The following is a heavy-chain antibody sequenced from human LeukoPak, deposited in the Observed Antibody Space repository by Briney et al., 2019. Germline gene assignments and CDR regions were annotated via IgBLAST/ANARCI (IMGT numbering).Heavy chain of an antibody. D-gene: IGHD6-19*01. J-gene: IGHJ4*02. Sequence: PSETLSLTCTVSGGSISSSSNFYWGWIRQPPGKGLEWIASIYYSGSTYYNPSLKSRVTISVDTSKNQFSLKLSSVTAADTAVYYCARVVGYSSGWYSFDYWGQGTLVTVSS. CDR3: ARVVGYSSGWYSFDY. CDR1: GGSISSSSNFY. CDR2: IYYSGST. V-gene: IGHV4-39*07.